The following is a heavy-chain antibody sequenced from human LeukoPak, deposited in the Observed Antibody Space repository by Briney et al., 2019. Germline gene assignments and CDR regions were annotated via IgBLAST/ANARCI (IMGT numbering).Heavy chain of an antibody. Sequence: GGSLRLSCIASGFTLSNYDMTWVRQTPGKGLEYVSSIGSGGYTFYAGSVKGRFSISRDISQNTVYLQMNSLRAEDTAMYFCAKKLPGASYYSDFWGQGTLVTVSS. CDR3: AKKLPGASYYSDF. V-gene: IGHV3-23*01. CDR1: GFTLSNYD. D-gene: IGHD7-27*01. J-gene: IGHJ4*02. CDR2: IGSGGYT.